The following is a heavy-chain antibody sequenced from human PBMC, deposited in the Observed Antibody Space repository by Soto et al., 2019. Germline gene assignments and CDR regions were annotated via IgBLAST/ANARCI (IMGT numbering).Heavy chain of an antibody. V-gene: IGHV4-38-2*02. CDR3: VRDTSLSLKLGFDI. CDR1: VYPITNGYF. Sequence: PAEALCLSCAVSVYPITNGYFWGCIRKPPGTGLEWIGSIYHDGTTNYNPSLKSRVIISVDTSKNQFYLELRSLTAADTAVYSCVRDTSLSLKLGFDIWGQGTMVTVSS. D-gene: IGHD3-16*01. J-gene: IGHJ3*02. CDR2: IYHDGTT.